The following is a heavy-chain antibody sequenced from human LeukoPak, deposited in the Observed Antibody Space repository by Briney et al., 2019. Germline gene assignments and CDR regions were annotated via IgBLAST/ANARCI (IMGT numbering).Heavy chain of an antibody. CDR3: AREDSGLAFDI. V-gene: IGHV4-59*01. J-gene: IGHJ3*02. D-gene: IGHD6-19*01. CDR2: IYYSGTT. CDR1: GGSISSYY. Sequence: SETLSLTCTVSGGSISSYYWSWIRQPPGKGLEWIGYIYYSGTTNYNPSLKSRVTISVDTSKNQFSLKLSSVTAADTAVYYCAREDSGLAFDIWGQGTMFTASS.